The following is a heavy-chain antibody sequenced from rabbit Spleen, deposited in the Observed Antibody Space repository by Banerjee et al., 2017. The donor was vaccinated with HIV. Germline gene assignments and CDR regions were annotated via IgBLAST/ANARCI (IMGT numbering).Heavy chain of an antibody. D-gene: IGHD7-1*01. CDR3: ARFYAGYGDFGYAAM. J-gene: IGHJ4*01. CDR1: GFTISNYW. Sequence: QEQLEESGGDLVKPGASLTLSCKAYGFTISNYWMNWVRQAPGKGLEWIACIDSGSNQYASWAKGLFTISKTSSTTVTLQMTSLTAADTATYFCARFYAGYGDFGYAAMWGPGTLVTVS. CDR2: IDSGSN. V-gene: IGHV1S45*01.